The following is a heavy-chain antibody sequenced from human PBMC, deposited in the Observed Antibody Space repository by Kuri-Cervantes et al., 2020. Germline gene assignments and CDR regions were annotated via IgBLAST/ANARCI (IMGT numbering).Heavy chain of an antibody. CDR1: GFTVSGNS. Sequence: GGSLRLSCAASGFTVSGNSMSWVRQAPGKGQEWVSLIYGGDITYYADSVKGRFTISRDNSKNSLNLQMNSLSDEDTAVYYCASGLPIDYWGQGTLVTVSS. CDR2: IYGGDIT. V-gene: IGHV3-53*01. D-gene: IGHD3/OR15-3a*01. J-gene: IGHJ4*02. CDR3: ASGLPIDY.